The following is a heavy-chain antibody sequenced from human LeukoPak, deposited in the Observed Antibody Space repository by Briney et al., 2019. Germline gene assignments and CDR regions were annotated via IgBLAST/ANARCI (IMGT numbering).Heavy chain of an antibody. D-gene: IGHD3-10*01. CDR2: IKKDGSEK. CDR3: ARDGSGRVPEMSAPDY. J-gene: IGHJ4*02. CDR1: GFTFSSYW. Sequence: SGGSLRLSCAASGFTFSSYWMSWVRQAPGKGLEWVANIKKDGSEKYYVDSVKGRFTISRDNAKKSLYLQMNSLRAEDTAVYYCARDGSGRVPEMSAPDYWGQGTLVTVSS. V-gene: IGHV3-7*01.